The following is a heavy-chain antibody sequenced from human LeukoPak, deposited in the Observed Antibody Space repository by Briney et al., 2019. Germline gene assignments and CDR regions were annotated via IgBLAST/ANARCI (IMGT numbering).Heavy chain of an antibody. J-gene: IGHJ4*02. Sequence: GGSLRLSCAASGFTFSNAWMNWVRQAPEKGLGWVGRIKSKTDGGTTDYAAPVKGRFTISRDDSKNTLYLQMNSLKTEDTAVYYCSTTYYYDSSEGYWGQGTLVTVSS. CDR3: STTYYYDSSEGY. CDR1: GFTFSNAW. D-gene: IGHD3-22*01. CDR2: IKSKTDGGTT. V-gene: IGHV3-15*07.